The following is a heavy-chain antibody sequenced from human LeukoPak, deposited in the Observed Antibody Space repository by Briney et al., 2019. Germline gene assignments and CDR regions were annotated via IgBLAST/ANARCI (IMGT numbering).Heavy chain of an antibody. V-gene: IGHV3-23*01. Sequence: GGSLRLSCSASGFTFKNYGLSWVRQPPGKGLEWVSAISGSGANTSYADSVKGRFFFSRDNSKNTIFLQMNSLTVEDTAVYFCAKEAYYDLWSGHYKGGLDAWGPGTPVTVSS. CDR1: GFTFKNYG. CDR3: AKEAYYDLWSGHYKGGLDA. D-gene: IGHD3-3*01. CDR2: ISGSGANT. J-gene: IGHJ5*02.